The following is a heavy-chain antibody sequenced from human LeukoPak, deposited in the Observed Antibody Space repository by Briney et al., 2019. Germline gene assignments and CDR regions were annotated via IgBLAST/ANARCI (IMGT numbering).Heavy chain of an antibody. CDR3: ARAVRLPQAGLYYYYGMDV. CDR1: GGSISSGGYY. Sequence: MTSETLSLTCTVSGGSISSGGYYWSWIRQHPGKGPEWIGYINYSGSTYYNPSLKSRVTISVDTSKNQFSLKLSSVTAADTAVYYCARAVRLPQAGLYYYYGMDVWGQGTTVTVSS. V-gene: IGHV4-31*03. CDR2: INYSGST. D-gene: IGHD5-12*01. J-gene: IGHJ6*02.